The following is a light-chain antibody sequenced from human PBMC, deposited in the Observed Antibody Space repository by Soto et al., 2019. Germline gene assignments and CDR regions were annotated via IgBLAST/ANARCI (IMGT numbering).Light chain of an antibody. Sequence: QSALTQPASVSGSPGQSITISCAGSSSDVGAYNYVSWYQQHPGKAPKLMVYDVTTRPSGVSHRFSGSKSGNTASLTISGLQAEDEADYYCSSYTSSSTLVFGGGTQLTVL. CDR2: DVT. CDR1: SSDVGAYNY. J-gene: IGLJ2*01. V-gene: IGLV2-14*03. CDR3: SSYTSSSTLV.